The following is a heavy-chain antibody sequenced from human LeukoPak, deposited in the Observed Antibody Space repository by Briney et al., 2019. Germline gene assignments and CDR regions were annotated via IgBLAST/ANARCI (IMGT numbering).Heavy chain of an antibody. V-gene: IGHV3-23*01. CDR1: GFTFSNYA. J-gene: IGHJ4*02. CDR3: ASRTNPNPNRYDFWSGVDY. Sequence: GGSLRLSCAASGFTFSNYAMSWVRQAPGKGLEWVSGISGSGGSTYYADSVKDRFTISRDNSKNTLYVQMNSLRGEDTAVYYCASRTNPNPNRYDFWSGVDYWGQGTLVTVSS. D-gene: IGHD3-3*01. CDR2: ISGSGGST.